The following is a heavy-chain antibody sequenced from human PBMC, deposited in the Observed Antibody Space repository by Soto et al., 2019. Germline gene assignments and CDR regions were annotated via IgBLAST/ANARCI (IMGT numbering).Heavy chain of an antibody. V-gene: IGHV3-30*03. D-gene: IGHD3-3*01. J-gene: IGHJ4*01. Sequence: IQLVESGGGVVQPGTSLRLSCTVSGFALSHYGIHWVRQAPGEGLQWVAVISNDGRDKQYAESVKGRITVSRDNAKGTVYLQINSLRPEDTAVYSCARQVFGSYFDFWGHGTLVTVSS. CDR2: ISNDGRDK. CDR3: ARQVFGSYFDF. CDR1: GFALSHYG.